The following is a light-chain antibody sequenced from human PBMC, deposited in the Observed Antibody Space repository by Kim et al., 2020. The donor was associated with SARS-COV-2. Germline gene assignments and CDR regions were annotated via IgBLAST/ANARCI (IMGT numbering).Light chain of an antibody. CDR3: QQYYGTPWT. CDR2: WAS. Sequence: ATINCKSSQSVLYSSNNKNYLAWYKQKPGQPPKLLIYWASTRESGVPDRFSGSGSGTDFTLSINSLQAEDVALYYCQQYYGTPWTFGQGTKVEIK. V-gene: IGKV4-1*01. J-gene: IGKJ1*01. CDR1: QSVLYSSNNKNY.